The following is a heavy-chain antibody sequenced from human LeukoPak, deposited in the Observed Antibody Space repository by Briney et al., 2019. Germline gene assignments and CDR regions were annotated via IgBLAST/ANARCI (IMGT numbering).Heavy chain of an antibody. V-gene: IGHV1-3*01. D-gene: IGHD3-10*01. CDR3: ARDDSGSYASYNWFDP. CDR1: GFTFTSYA. Sequence: GGSLRLSCAASGFTFTSYAIHWVRQAPGQSLEWMGWINADNGNTKYSQKFQGRVTITRDTSASTAYMQLSSLRSEDTAVFYCARDDSGSYASYNWFDPWGQGTLVTVSS. J-gene: IGHJ5*02. CDR2: INADNGNT.